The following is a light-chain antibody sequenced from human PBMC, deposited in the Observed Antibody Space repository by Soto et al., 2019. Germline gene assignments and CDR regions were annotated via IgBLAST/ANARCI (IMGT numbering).Light chain of an antibody. Sequence: QSVLTQPPSASGSPGQSVTISCTGTSSDVGGYNYVSWYQQHPGKAPKLMIYEVSKRPSGVPDRFSCSKSGNTASLTVSGLQAEDEADYYCSSYAGSNNWNFGTGTKVTVL. CDR1: SSDVGGYNY. CDR2: EVS. J-gene: IGLJ1*01. CDR3: SSYAGSNNWN. V-gene: IGLV2-8*01.